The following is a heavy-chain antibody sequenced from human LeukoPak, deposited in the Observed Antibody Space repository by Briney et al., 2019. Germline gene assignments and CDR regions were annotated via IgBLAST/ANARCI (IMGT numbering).Heavy chain of an antibody. Sequence: GGSLRLSCAASGFTFSSYAMSWVRQAPGKGLEWVSAISGSGGSTYYADSVKGRFTISIDNSKNTLYLQMNSLRAEDTAVYYCAKDELVDVAATFDYWGQGTLVTVSS. CDR3: AKDELVDVAATFDY. CDR1: GFTFSSYA. D-gene: IGHD2-15*01. V-gene: IGHV3-23*01. J-gene: IGHJ4*02. CDR2: ISGSGGST.